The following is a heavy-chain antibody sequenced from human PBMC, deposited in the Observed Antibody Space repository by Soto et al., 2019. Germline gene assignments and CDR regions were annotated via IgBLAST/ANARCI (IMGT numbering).Heavy chain of an antibody. CDR2: ISGSGGST. J-gene: IGHJ4*02. CDR1: GFTFSSYA. CDR3: ARRGSGSYYDY. V-gene: IGHV3-23*01. D-gene: IGHD1-26*01. Sequence: EVQLLESGGGLVQPGGSLRLSCAASGFTFSSYAMRWVRQAPVKGLEWVSAISGSGGSTYYADSVKGRFTISRDNSKNTLYLQMSSLRADDTAVYYWARRGSGSYYDYWGQGTLVTVSS.